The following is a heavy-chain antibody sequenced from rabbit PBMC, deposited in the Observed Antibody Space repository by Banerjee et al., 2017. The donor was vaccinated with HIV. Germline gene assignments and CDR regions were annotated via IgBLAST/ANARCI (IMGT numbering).Heavy chain of an antibody. D-gene: IGHD1-1*01. V-gene: IGHV1S40*01. Sequence: QSLEESGGGLVKPGASLTLTCKASGFSFSNKAVMCWVRQAPGKGLEWIACINAVTGKAVYASWAKGRFTFSKTSSTTVTLQMTSLTAADTATYFCARNYVNVFDPWGPGTLVTVS. CDR1: GFSFSNKAV. J-gene: IGHJ2*01. CDR2: INAVTGKA. CDR3: ARNYVNVFDP.